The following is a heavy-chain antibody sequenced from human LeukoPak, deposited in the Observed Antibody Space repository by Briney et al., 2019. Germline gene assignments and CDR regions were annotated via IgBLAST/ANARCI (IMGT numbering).Heavy chain of an antibody. CDR2: IYYSGST. CDR3: ARASGGWYYFDH. CDR1: GGSISSYY. Sequence: PSETLSLTCTVSGGSISSYYWSWIRQPPGKGLEWIGYIYYSGSTNYNPSLKSRVTISVDTSKNQFSLKLSSVTAADTAVYYCARASGGWYYFDHWGQGTLVTVSS. D-gene: IGHD6-19*01. J-gene: IGHJ4*02. V-gene: IGHV4-59*01.